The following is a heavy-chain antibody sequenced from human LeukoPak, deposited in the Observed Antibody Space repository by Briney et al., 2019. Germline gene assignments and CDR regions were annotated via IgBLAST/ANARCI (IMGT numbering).Heavy chain of an antibody. D-gene: IGHD3-10*01. J-gene: IGHJ4*02. CDR1: GFTFSSYW. CDR3: AKDLRSTLWLPY. V-gene: IGHV3-74*01. CDR2: INTDGSST. Sequence: GGSLRLSCAASGFTFSSYWMHWVRQAPGKGLVWVSRINTDGSSTDYADSVKGRFTISRDNAKNTLYLQMNSLRAEDTAVYYCAKDLRSTLWLPYWGQGTLVTVSS.